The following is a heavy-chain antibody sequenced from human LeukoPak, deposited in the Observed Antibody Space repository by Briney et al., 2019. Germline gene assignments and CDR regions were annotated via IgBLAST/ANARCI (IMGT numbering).Heavy chain of an antibody. CDR2: ISAYNGNT. CDR1: GYTFTSYG. V-gene: IGHV1-18*04. D-gene: IGHD4-11*01. J-gene: IGHJ4*02. CDR3: ARDDYPTHPGDY. Sequence: ASVKVSCKASGYTFTSYGISWVRQAPGQGLEWMGWISAYNGNTNYAQKLQGRITMTTDTSTSTAYMELRSLRSDDTAVYYCARDDYPTHPGDYWGQGTLVTVSS.